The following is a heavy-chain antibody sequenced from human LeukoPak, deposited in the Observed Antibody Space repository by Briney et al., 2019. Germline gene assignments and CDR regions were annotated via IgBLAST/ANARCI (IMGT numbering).Heavy chain of an antibody. CDR2: IISIRLSI. Sequence: SSIISIRLSIYSAASVNVRFTISRENAKKSMYLQMNSLRAEDTAVYYCARGTAMANFDYWGQGTLVTVSS. CDR3: ARGTAMANFDY. J-gene: IGHJ4*02. V-gene: IGHV3-21*01. D-gene: IGHD5-18*01.